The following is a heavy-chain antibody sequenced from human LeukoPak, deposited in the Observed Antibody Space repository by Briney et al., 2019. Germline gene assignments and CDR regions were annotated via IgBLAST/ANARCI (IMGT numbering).Heavy chain of an antibody. CDR3: ARGSASDY. V-gene: IGHV3-66*01. CDR1: GFTFSGSA. CDR2: TNSGGNT. D-gene: IGHD6-25*01. Sequence: GGSLRLSCAASGFTFSGSAMSWVRQAPGKGLEWVSVTNSGGNTYYADSVKGRFTISRDNSKNTLYLEMNSLRAEDTAVYYCARGSASDYWGQGALVTVSS. J-gene: IGHJ4*02.